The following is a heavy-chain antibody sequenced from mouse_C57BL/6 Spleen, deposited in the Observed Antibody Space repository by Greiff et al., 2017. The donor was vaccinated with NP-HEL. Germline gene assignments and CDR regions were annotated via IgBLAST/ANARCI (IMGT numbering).Heavy chain of an antibody. V-gene: IGHV1-82*01. J-gene: IGHJ2*01. CDR2: IYPGDGDT. Sequence: QVQLKQSGPDLVKPGASVKISCKASGYAFSSSWMNWVKQRPGKGLEWIGRIYPGDGDTNYNGKFKGKATLTADKSSSTAYMQLSSLTSEDSAVYFCARLDDGYFDYWGQGTTLTVSS. D-gene: IGHD2-3*01. CDR1: GYAFSSSW. CDR3: ARLDDGYFDY.